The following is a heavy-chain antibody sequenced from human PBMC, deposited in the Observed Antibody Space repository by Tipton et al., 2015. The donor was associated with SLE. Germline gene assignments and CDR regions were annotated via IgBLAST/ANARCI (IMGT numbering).Heavy chain of an antibody. Sequence: GSLRLSCAASGFTFSDYYMSWIRQAPGKGLEWVSYISSSSSYTNYADSVKGRFTISRDNAKNSLYLQMNSLRAEDTAVYYCARDEYSSGWYWYFDLWGRGTLVTVSS. D-gene: IGHD6-19*01. CDR3: ARDEYSSGWYWYFDL. J-gene: IGHJ2*01. CDR2: ISSSSSYT. V-gene: IGHV3-11*06. CDR1: GFTFSDYY.